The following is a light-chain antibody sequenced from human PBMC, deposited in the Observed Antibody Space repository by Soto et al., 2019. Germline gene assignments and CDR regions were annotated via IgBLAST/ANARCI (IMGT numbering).Light chain of an antibody. V-gene: IGKV1-27*01. Sequence: DIQMTRSPSSLSASVGDRVTITCRASQDIRNDLAWYQQKPGKVPKVLIHAASTLQSGVPSRFSGSGSGTDFTLTISGLQPDDVATYYCQKCNIAPFTFGPGTKVDIK. CDR3: QKCNIAPFT. J-gene: IGKJ3*01. CDR2: AAS. CDR1: QDIRND.